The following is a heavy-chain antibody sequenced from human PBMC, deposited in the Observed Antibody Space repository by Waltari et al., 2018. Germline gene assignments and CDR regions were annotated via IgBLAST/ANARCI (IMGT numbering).Heavy chain of an antibody. CDR1: GYSISSGYY. D-gene: IGHD3-10*01. CDR2: IYHSGST. Sequence: QVQLQESGPGLVKPSETLSLTCAVSGYSISSGYYWGWIRQPPGKGLEWIGSIYHSGSTYYNPSLKSRVTISVDTSKNQFSLKLSSVTAADTAVYYCARAGLLWFGELDYWGQGTLVTVSS. J-gene: IGHJ4*02. V-gene: IGHV4-38-2*01. CDR3: ARAGLLWFGELDY.